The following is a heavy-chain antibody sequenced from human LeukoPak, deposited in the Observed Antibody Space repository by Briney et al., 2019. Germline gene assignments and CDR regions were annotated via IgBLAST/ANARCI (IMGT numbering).Heavy chain of an antibody. CDR3: AKGGPYYDFWSGYYESRYYYYMDV. CDR2: ISGSGGST. V-gene: IGHV3-23*01. J-gene: IGHJ6*03. Sequence: GGSLRLSCAASGFTFSSYAMSWVRQAPGMGLEWVSAISGSGGSTYYADSVKGRFTISRDNSKNTLYLQMNSLRAEDTAVYYCAKGGPYYDFWSGYYESRYYYYMDVWGKGTTVTVSS. CDR1: GFTFSSYA. D-gene: IGHD3-3*01.